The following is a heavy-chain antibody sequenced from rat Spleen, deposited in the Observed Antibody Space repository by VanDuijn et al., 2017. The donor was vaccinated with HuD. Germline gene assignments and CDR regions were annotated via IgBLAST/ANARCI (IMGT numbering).Heavy chain of an antibody. CDR3: ARRGQLFDY. Sequence: EVQLVESGGGLVQPGRSLKLSCAASGFSFSNYGMAWVRQAPTKGLEWVATISDDGSRTYYPDSVRGRFTISRDNAENTAYLQMNSLWSEDTATYYCARRGQLFDYWGQGVMVTVSS. CDR2: ISDDGSRT. V-gene: IGHV5-29*01. J-gene: IGHJ2*01. CDR1: GFSFSNYG. D-gene: IGHD1-10*01.